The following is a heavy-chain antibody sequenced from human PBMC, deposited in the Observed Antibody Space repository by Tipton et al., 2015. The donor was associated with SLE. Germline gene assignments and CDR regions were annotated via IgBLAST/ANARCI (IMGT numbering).Heavy chain of an antibody. CDR2: INHSGST. V-gene: IGHV4-34*01. CDR1: GGSFSGYY. CDR3: ARSRHGSFDY. J-gene: IGHJ4*02. Sequence: TLSLTCAVYGGSFSGYYWSWIRQPPGKGLEWIGEINHSGSTNYNPSLKSRVTISVDTSKNQFSLKLSSVTAADTALYYCARSRHGSFDYWGQGTLVTVSS. D-gene: IGHD3-10*01.